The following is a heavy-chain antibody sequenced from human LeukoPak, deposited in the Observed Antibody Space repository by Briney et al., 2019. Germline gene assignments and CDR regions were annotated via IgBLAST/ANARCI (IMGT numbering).Heavy chain of an antibody. CDR1: GYSISSGYY. D-gene: IGHD5-18*01. CDR3: ARGLGRGYSYGYRGKWFDP. J-gene: IGHJ5*02. Sequence: SETLSLTCSVSGYSISSGYYWGWIRQPPGKGLEWIGSIYHSGSTYYNPSLKSRVTISVDTSKNQFSLKLSSVTAADTAVYYCARGLGRGYSYGYRGKWFDPWGQGTLVTVSS. V-gene: IGHV4-38-2*02. CDR2: IYHSGST.